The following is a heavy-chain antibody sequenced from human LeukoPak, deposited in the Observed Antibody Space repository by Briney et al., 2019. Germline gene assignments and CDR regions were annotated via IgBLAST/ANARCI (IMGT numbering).Heavy chain of an antibody. J-gene: IGHJ4*02. Sequence: GGSLRLSCAASGFTFSSYAMSWVRQAPGKGLEWVSAISGPGGSTYYADSVKGRFTISRDNSKSTLYLQMDSLRAGDTAVYYCARQGDTGSWYFDYWGQGTLVTVSS. CDR1: GFTFSSYA. CDR2: ISGPGGST. V-gene: IGHV3-23*01. D-gene: IGHD2-21*02. CDR3: ARQGDTGSWYFDY.